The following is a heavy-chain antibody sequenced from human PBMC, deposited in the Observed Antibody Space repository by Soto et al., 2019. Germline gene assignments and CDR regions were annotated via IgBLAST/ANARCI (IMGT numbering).Heavy chain of an antibody. CDR2: ISAYNGNT. CDR1: GYTFTSYG. D-gene: IGHD3-22*01. J-gene: IGHJ4*02. CDR3: ARDVSYYYDSSGFGHPTDY. V-gene: IGHV1-18*01. Sequence: ASLKVSCKASGYTFTSYGISWVRQAPGQGLEWMGWISAYNGNTNYAQKLQGRVTMTTDTSTTTAYKELRSLRSDDTAVYYCARDVSYYYDSSGFGHPTDYWGQGTLVTVSS.